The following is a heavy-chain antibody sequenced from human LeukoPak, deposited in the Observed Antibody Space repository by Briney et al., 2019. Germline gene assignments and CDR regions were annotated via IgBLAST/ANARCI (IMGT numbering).Heavy chain of an antibody. CDR1: GFTFSSYA. Sequence: GRSLRLSCAASGFTFSSYAMHWVRQAPGKGLEWVAVISYGGSNKYYADSVKGRFTISRDNSKNTLYLQMNSLRAEDTAVYYCARSAVDTAMVTVYWGQGTLVTVSS. V-gene: IGHV3-30-3*01. D-gene: IGHD5-18*01. CDR2: ISYGGSNK. J-gene: IGHJ4*02. CDR3: ARSAVDTAMVTVY.